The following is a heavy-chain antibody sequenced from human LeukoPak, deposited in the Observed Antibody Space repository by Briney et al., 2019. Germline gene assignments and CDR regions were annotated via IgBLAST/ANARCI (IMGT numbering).Heavy chain of an antibody. Sequence: ASVKVSCKASGYTFADYYMHWVRQAPGQGLEWMGRINPNSGGTNYAQSFPGRVTLTRDTSISTAYMELNRLTSDDTAVYYCATSIIAARRGFDFWGQGTLVTVSS. V-gene: IGHV1-2*06. J-gene: IGHJ4*02. D-gene: IGHD6-6*01. CDR2: INPNSGGT. CDR1: GYTFADYY. CDR3: ATSIIAARRGFDF.